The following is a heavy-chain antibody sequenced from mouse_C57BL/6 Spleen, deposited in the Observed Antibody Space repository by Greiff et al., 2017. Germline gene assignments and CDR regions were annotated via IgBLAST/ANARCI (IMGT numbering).Heavy chain of an antibody. V-gene: IGHV1-82*01. CDR1: GYAFSSSW. J-gene: IGHJ2*01. CDR2: IYPGDGDT. CDR3: ARGSNYVGSYFDY. Sequence: QVQLQQSGPELVKPGASVKISCKASGYAFSSSWMNWVKQRPGKGLEWIGRIYPGDGDTNYNGKFKGKATLTADKSSSTAYMQLSSLTSEDSAVYFCARGSNYVGSYFDYWGQGTTLTVSS. D-gene: IGHD2-5*01.